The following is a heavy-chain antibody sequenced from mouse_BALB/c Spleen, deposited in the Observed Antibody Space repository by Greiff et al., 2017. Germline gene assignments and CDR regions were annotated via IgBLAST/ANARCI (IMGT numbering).Heavy chain of an antibody. J-gene: IGHJ2*01. Sequence: DVHLVESGGGLVKPGGSLKLSCAASGFTFSSYAMSWVRQTPEKRLEWVASISSGGSTYYPDSVKGRFTISRDNARIILYLQMSSLRSEDTAMYYCARGLFDYWGQGTTLTVSS. V-gene: IGHV5-6-5*01. CDR1: GFTFSSYA. CDR2: ISSGGST. CDR3: ARGLFDY.